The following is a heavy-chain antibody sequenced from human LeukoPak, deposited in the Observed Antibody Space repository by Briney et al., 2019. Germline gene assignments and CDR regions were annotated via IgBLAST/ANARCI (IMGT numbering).Heavy chain of an antibody. V-gene: IGHV3-7*01. CDR2: IRQDGSGK. CDR1: GFTFSSHW. CDR3: ARDPLYRSCEYFDY. Sequence: GGSLRLSCTASGFTFSSHWMSWVRQAPGKGLEWVATIRQDGSGKYHVDSVKGRFTISRDNAKYALYLQMNSLRAEDTAVYYCARDPLYRSCEYFDYWGQGTLVTVSS. D-gene: IGHD6-6*01. J-gene: IGHJ4*02.